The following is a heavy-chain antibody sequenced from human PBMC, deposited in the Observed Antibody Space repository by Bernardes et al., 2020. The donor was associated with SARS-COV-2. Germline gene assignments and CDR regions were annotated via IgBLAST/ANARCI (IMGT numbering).Heavy chain of an antibody. CDR3: ARGGTTVMGALDI. Sequence: GGSLRLSCAVSGFTFSTYWMTWVRQAPGKGLEWVANIKQDGSEKYYVDSVKGRFTISRDNAKKSLYLQMNSLRAEDTALYYCARGGTTVMGALDIWGQGTMVTVSS. CDR2: IKQDGSEK. J-gene: IGHJ3*02. D-gene: IGHD4-17*01. CDR1: GFTFSTYW. V-gene: IGHV3-7*01.